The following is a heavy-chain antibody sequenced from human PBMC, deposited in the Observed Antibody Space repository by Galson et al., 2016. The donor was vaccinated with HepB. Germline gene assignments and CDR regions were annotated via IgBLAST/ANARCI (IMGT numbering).Heavy chain of an antibody. V-gene: IGHV3-9*01. CDR1: GFTFDEYA. Sequence: SLRLSCAASGFTFDEYAMHWVRQAPGKGLEWVSGINRNSGSIGYADSVKGRFTMSRDNAKNSLYLQMNSLRAEDTALYYCAKGLRFSYSYGMDVWGQGTTVTVSS. CDR3: AKGLRFSYSYGMDV. D-gene: IGHD5-12*01. CDR2: INRNSGSI. J-gene: IGHJ6*02.